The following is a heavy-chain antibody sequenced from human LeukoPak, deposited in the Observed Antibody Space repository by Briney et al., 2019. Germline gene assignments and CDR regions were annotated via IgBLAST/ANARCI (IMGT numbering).Heavy chain of an antibody. J-gene: IGHJ4*02. CDR2: MNPNSGNI. V-gene: IGHV1-8*01. Sequence: ASVKVSCKASGYTFTSYDINWVRQATGQGLEWMGWMNPNSGNIGYAQKFQGRVTITRNTSISTAYMELSSLRSEDTAVYYCARGQPTSYGDYFDYWGQGTLVTVSS. CDR1: GYTFTSYD. CDR3: ARGQPTSYGDYFDY. D-gene: IGHD4-17*01.